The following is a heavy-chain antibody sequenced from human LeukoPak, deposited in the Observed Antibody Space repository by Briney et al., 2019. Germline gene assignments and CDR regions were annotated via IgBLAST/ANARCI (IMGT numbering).Heavy chain of an antibody. V-gene: IGHV3-15*01. CDR2: IKRKTDGGTA. D-gene: IGHD1-26*01. CDR3: TATLGY. CDR1: GFTCSEAW. Sequence: GGSLRLSCAASGFTCSEAWMTWVRQAPGKGLEWVGLIKRKTDGGTADYAAPVKGRFTISRDDSESTLYLQMNALKTEDTAVYYCTATLGYWGRGTLVTVSS. J-gene: IGHJ4*02.